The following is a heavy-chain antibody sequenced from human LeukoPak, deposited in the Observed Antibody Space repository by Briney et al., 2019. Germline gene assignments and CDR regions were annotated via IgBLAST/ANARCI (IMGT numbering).Heavy chain of an antibody. V-gene: IGHV4-4*09. CDR2: IHTNGRT. CDR3: TRRAPTSYGHYLDS. J-gene: IGHJ4*02. CDR1: GDSISSYY. D-gene: IGHD3-10*01. Sequence: SETLSLTCTVSGDSISSYYWSWIRQTPGKGLEWIGYIHTNGRTNYSPSLKRRVTMSVDSSKNHLSLMLSSVTAADTAVYYCTRRAPTSYGHYLDSWGQGTLVTVSS.